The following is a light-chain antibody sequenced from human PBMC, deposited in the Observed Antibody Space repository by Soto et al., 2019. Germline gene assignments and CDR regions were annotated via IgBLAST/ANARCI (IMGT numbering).Light chain of an antibody. CDR1: SSDIGSYNF. V-gene: IGLV2-23*01. CDR3: FSYAGSSTYV. CDR2: EGS. J-gene: IGLJ1*01. Sequence: QSALTQPASVSASHGQSITISCTGTSSDIGSYNFVSWYQQHPGKAPKLMIYEGSKRPSGISDRFSGSKSGNTASLTISGLQAEDEADYFCFSYAGSSTYVFGTGTKVTV.